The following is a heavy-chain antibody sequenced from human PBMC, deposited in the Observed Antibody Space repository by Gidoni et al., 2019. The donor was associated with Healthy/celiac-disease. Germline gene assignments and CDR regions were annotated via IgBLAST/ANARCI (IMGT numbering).Heavy chain of an antibody. CDR1: GFTFSSYG. V-gene: IGHV3-33*01. D-gene: IGHD3-10*01. CDR2: IWYDGSNK. J-gene: IGHJ3*02. CDR3: ARGTITMVREVDAFDI. Sequence: QVQLVESGGGVVQPGRSLRLSCAASGFTFSSYGMHWVRQAPGKGLEWVAVIWYDGSNKYYADSVKGRFTISRDNSKNTLYLQMNSLRAEDTAVYYCARGTITMVREVDAFDIWGQGTMVTVSS.